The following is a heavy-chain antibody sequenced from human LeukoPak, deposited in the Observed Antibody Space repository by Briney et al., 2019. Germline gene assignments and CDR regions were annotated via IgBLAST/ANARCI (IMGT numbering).Heavy chain of an antibody. CDR3: ARNSCPSGSCYDNRGYFDY. CDR1: GGSISSYY. CDR2: IYYTGST. Sequence: SETLSLTCTVSGGSISSYYWSWIRQPPGKGLEWIGYIYYTGSTNYNPSLKSRVTMSVDTSKNQFSLILSSVTAADTAVYYCARNSCPSGSCYDNRGYFDYWGQGTLVTVSS. V-gene: IGHV4-59*08. D-gene: IGHD2-15*01. J-gene: IGHJ4*02.